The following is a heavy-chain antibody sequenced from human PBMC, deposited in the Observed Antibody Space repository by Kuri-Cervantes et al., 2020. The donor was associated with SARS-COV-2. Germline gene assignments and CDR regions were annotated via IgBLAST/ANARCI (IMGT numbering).Heavy chain of an antibody. D-gene: IGHD3-16*02. CDR2: INSDGSST. CDR1: GCNFSSYW. Sequence: GESPQISCAASGCNFSSYWMHWVRQAPGKGLVWVSRINSDGSSTSYADSVKGRFTISRDNAKNTLYLQMNSLRAEDTAVYYCARDLAYGYVWGSYRSLDYWGQGPLVTVSS. V-gene: IGHV3-74*01. J-gene: IGHJ4*02. CDR3: ARDLAYGYVWGSYRSLDY.